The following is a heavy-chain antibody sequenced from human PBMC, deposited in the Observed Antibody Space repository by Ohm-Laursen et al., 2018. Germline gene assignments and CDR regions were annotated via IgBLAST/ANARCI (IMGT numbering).Heavy chain of an antibody. Sequence: SETLSLTCTVSGGSISSYYWSWIWQPAGKGLEWIGRIYTSGSTNYHPSLKSRVTMSVDTSKNQFSLKLTSMTAADTAVYYCARGHGYINFDYWGQGTLVTVSS. D-gene: IGHD5-24*01. CDR2: IYTSGST. V-gene: IGHV4-4*07. J-gene: IGHJ4*02. CDR1: GGSISSYY. CDR3: ARGHGYINFDY.